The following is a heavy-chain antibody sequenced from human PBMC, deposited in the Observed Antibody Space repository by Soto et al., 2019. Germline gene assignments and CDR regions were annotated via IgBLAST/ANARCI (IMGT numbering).Heavy chain of an antibody. D-gene: IGHD1-26*01. CDR3: ARVGGLPPEGYYYYYGMDV. CDR2: IYHSGST. V-gene: IGHV4-30-2*01. Sequence: PSETLSLTCAVSGGSISSGGYSWSWIRQPPGKGLEWIGYIYHSGSTYYNPSLKSRVTISVDRSKNQFSLKLSSVTAADTAVYYCARVGGLPPEGYYYYYGMDVWGQGTTVTVSS. J-gene: IGHJ6*02. CDR1: GGSISSGGYS.